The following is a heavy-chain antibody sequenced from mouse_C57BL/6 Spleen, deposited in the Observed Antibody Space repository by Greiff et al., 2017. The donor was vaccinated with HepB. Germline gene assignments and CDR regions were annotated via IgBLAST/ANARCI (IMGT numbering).Heavy chain of an antibody. CDR2: IHPSDSDT. D-gene: IGHD2-3*01. CDR1: GYTFTSYW. Sequence: QVQLQQPGAELVKPGASVKVSCKASGYTFTSYWMHWVKQRPGQGLEWIGRIHPSDSDTNYNQKFKGKATLTVDKSSSTAYMQLSSLTSEDSAGYYCAIEEIDGYFWFAYWGQGTLVTVSA. J-gene: IGHJ3*01. V-gene: IGHV1-74*01. CDR3: AIEEIDGYFWFAY.